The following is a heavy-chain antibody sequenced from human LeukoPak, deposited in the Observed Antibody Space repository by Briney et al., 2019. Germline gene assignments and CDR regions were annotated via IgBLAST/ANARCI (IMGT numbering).Heavy chain of an antibody. CDR3: AKDRGGGSQLGDAFDV. D-gene: IGHD2-15*01. J-gene: IGHJ3*01. CDR1: GFTFSTFA. V-gene: IGHV3-23*01. CDR2: IFPSGGEI. Sequence: GGSLRLSCAASGFTFSTFAMIWVRQPPGKGLEWVSSIFPSGGEIHYADSVRGRFTISRDNRKNSLYLQMNSLRPEDTALYYCAKDRGGGSQLGDAFDVWGQGTMVRVTS.